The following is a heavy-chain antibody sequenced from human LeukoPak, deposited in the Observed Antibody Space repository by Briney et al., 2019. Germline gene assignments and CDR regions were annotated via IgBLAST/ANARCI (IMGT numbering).Heavy chain of an antibody. V-gene: IGHV4-31*03. D-gene: IGHD6-13*01. CDR2: IYYSGST. Sequence: SETLSLTCTVSGGSISSGGYYWSWIRQHPGRGLEWIGYIYYSGSTYYNPSLKSRVAMSVDTSKNQFSLRLSSVTAADTAVYYCARLTAAGTVDYWGQGTLVTVSS. J-gene: IGHJ4*02. CDR3: ARLTAAGTVDY. CDR1: GGSISSGGYY.